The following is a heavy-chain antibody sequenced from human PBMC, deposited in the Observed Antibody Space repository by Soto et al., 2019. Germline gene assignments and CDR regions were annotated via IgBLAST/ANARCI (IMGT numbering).Heavy chain of an antibody. D-gene: IGHD3-22*01. CDR1: GGSFSGYY. CDR3: ARAYQLYYYDSSGHRPFEY. CDR2: INHSGST. Sequence: PSETLSLTCAVYGGSFSGYYWSWIRQPPGKGLEWIGEINHSGSTNYNPSLKSRVTISVDTSKNQFSLKLSSVTAADTAVYYCARAYQLYYYDSSGHRPFEYWGQGTRVTVSS. J-gene: IGHJ4*02. V-gene: IGHV4-34*01.